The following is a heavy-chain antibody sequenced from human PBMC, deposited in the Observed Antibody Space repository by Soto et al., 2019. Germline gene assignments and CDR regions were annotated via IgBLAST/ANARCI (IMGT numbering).Heavy chain of an antibody. CDR3: TRGGSLYDRTKGDY. CDR1: GFPFSDYY. Sequence: GGTLRLSCAASGFPFSDYYMGWVRPAPGKGLEWISFVDRTGSPIFYADSVKGRFTISRDNAKNSLFLQMNSLRVEDTAVYSCTRGGSLYDRTKGDYWGPGTQVTVSS. V-gene: IGHV3-11*01. J-gene: IGHJ4*02. CDR2: VDRTGSPI. D-gene: IGHD3-16*01.